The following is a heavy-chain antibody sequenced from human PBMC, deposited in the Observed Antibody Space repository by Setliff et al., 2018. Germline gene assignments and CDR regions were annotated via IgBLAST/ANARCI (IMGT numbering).Heavy chain of an antibody. V-gene: IGHV7-4-1*02. CDR2: INTNTGNP. CDR1: GYTFTNYG. CDR3: ARASRFGTIKYRGDYYMDV. Sequence: ASVKVSCKASGYTFTNYGISWVRQAPGQGLEWMGWINTNTGNPSYAQGFTGRFVFSLDTSVSTAYLQISSLKAEDTALYYCARASRFGTIKYRGDYYMDVWGKGTTVTVSS. D-gene: IGHD3-10*01. J-gene: IGHJ6*03.